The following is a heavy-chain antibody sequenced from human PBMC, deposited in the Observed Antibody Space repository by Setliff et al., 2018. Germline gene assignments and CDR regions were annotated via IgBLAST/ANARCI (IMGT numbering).Heavy chain of an antibody. CDR1: GFTFSSYA. CDR2: TYRDGST. D-gene: IGHD2-8*01. V-gene: IGHV3-66*01. Sequence: PGGSLRLSCAASGFTFSSYAMSWVRQAPGKGLEWVSITYRDGSTYYAESVKGRFTLSRDSTKNTLSLQMNSLRVEDTAFYYCGTNSDSMRYIDFWGQGTLVTVSS. J-gene: IGHJ4*02. CDR3: GTNSDSMRYIDF.